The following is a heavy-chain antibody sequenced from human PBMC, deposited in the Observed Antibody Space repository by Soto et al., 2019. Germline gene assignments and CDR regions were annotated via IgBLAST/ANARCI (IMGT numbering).Heavy chain of an antibody. V-gene: IGHV1-69*01. D-gene: IGHD6-19*01. CDR2: IIPIFGTA. CDR1: GGTFSSYA. J-gene: IGHJ4*02. Sequence: QVQLVQSGAEVKKPGSSVKVSCKASGGTFSSYAISWVRQAPGQGLEWMGGIIPIFGTANYAQKFQGRVTITADESTSTAYMELSSLRSEDTAVYYCARDNGGRGWYLAGGAKFDYWGQGTLVTVSS. CDR3: ARDNGGRGWYLAGGAKFDY.